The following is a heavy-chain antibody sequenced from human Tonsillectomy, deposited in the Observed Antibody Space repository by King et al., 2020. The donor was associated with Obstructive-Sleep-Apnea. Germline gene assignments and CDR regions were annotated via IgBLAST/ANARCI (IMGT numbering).Heavy chain of an antibody. J-gene: IGHJ4*02. V-gene: IGHV4-38-2*02. CDR3: ARGRAQTGTAGHFFDH. D-gene: IGHD1-7*01. Sequence: QLQESGPGLVKPSETLSLTSTVSCYSISSGIYWGWGWQPPGKGLECIGTIYHNGSTYYNSSLKSLVTISVATSKNQFSLKLSSVTAADTAVFHCARGRAQTGTAGHFFDHWGQGTLVTVSS. CDR2: IYHNGST. CDR1: CYSISSGIY.